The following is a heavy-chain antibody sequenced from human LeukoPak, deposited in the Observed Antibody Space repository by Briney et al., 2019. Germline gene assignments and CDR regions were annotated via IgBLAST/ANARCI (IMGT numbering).Heavy chain of an antibody. V-gene: IGHV3-7*03. D-gene: IGHD6-25*01. CDR2: IKQDGSEK. CDR1: GFTFSSYA. CDR3: VRGPHIAATSY. Sequence: GGSLRLSCAASGFTFSSYAMTWVRQAPGKGLEWVANIKQDGSEKQYVDSVKGRFAISRDNAKKSLYLQINTLRAEDTAVYYCVRGPHIAATSYWGQGTLVTVSS. J-gene: IGHJ4*02.